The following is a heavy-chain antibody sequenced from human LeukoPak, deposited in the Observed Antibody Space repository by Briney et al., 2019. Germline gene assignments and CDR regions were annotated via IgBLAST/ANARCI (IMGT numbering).Heavy chain of an antibody. D-gene: IGHD3-3*01. CDR3: TKRSDFDF. CDR1: GYTFIDDY. Sequence: PEASVKISCTTFGYTFIDDYLHWVRQAPGQGLEWMGWINPSSGNTRLAQKFQGRLFLTRDTSINTSYMELTSLRSDDTAVYYCTKRSDFDFWGQGTMVAVSS. J-gene: IGHJ4*02. CDR2: INPSSGNT. V-gene: IGHV1-2*02.